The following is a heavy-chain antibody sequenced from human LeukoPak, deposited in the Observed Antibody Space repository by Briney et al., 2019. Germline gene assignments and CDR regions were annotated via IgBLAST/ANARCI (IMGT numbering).Heavy chain of an antibody. V-gene: IGHV4-39*01. CDR1: GGSISSSSYY. Sequence: SETLSLTCTVSGGSISSSSYYWGWIRQPPGKGLEWIGSIYYSGSTYYNPSLKSRVTISVDTSKNQFSLKLSSVTAADTAVYYCACLSGLQEGAFDIWGQGTMVTVSS. J-gene: IGHJ3*02. CDR2: IYYSGST. CDR3: ACLSGLQEGAFDI. D-gene: IGHD5-18*01.